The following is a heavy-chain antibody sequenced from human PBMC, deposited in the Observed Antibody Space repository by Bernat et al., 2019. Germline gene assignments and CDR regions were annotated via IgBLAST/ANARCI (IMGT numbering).Heavy chain of an antibody. D-gene: IGHD2-8*01. CDR3: AAGCTNDVCYISS. CDR1: GFTVNSKY. CDR2: ISSGGKT. J-gene: IGHJ4*02. Sequence: EVQLVETGGGLIQPGGSLRLSCAASGFTVNSKYMNWVRQAPGKGLEWVSVISSGGKTYYADSVQGRFTISRDNSKNTLYLQMNSLRAEDTAVYFCAAGCTNDVCYISSWGQGSLVTVSS. V-gene: IGHV3-53*02.